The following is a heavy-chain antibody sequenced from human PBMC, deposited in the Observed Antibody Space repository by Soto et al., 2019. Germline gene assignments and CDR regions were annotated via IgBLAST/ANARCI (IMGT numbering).Heavy chain of an antibody. CDR2: IYPSDSDT. CDR3: ARGGVSTRTFDY. CDR1: GYNFPGYW. J-gene: IGHJ4*02. D-gene: IGHD3-3*01. V-gene: IGHV5-51*01. Sequence: GESLTISCXGSGYNFPGYWIAWVRQMPGKGLELMGIIYPSDSDTRYRPSFQGQVTISADKSISSAYLQWSSLRASDTAMYYCARGGVSTRTFDYWGQGTPVTVSS.